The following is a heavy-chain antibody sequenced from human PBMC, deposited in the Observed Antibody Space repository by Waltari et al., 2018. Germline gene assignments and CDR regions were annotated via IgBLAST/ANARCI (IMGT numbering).Heavy chain of an antibody. Sequence: QVQLQESGPGLVKPSETLSLTCTGPGGSISRYYWSWIRQPAGKGLEWIGRIYTSGTTNYNPSLKIRVTMSVDTSKTQFSLKLSSVTAADTAVYYCARDYVWGSYRLSDAFDIWGQGTMVTVSS. J-gene: IGHJ3*02. CDR2: IYTSGTT. CDR1: GGSISRYY. CDR3: ARDYVWGSYRLSDAFDI. V-gene: IGHV4-4*07. D-gene: IGHD3-16*02.